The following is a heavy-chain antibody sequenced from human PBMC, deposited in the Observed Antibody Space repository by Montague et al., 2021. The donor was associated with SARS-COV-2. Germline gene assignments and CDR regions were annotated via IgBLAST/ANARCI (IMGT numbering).Heavy chain of an antibody. D-gene: IGHD3-10*01. J-gene: IGHJ6*02. CDR3: ATAGSGSYYYYKYGMDV. CDR1: GFAFGNFW. V-gene: IGHV3-7*01. Sequence: SLRLSCAASGFAFGNFWTSWIRQAPGKGLEWVANIKQDAGEKYYGESVQGRFTISRDNAKKSLYLQMNSLRVEDTAVYYCATAGSGSYYYYKYGMDVWGQGTTVTVS. CDR2: IKQDAGEK.